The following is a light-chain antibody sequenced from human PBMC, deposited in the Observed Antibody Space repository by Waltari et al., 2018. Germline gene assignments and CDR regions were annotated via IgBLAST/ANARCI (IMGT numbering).Light chain of an antibody. CDR3: QARDSDTVV. Sequence: SFDLTQPPSVSVSPGQTATITCSGDTLGDKFVSWYRQKSGQSPVLIMFADNKRPSGVPERISGARSGSTATLTVSETQAIDEADFYCQARDSDTVVFGGGTKLTVL. CDR1: TLGDKF. CDR2: ADN. V-gene: IGLV3-1*01. J-gene: IGLJ3*02.